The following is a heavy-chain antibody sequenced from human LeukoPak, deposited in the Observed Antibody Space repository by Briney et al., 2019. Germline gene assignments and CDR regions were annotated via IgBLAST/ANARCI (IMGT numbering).Heavy chain of an antibody. V-gene: IGHV1-69*13. J-gene: IGHJ4*02. Sequence: VASVKVSCTASGGTFSSYAISWVRQAPGQGLEWMGGIIPIFGTANYAQKFQGRVTITADESTSTAYMELSSLRSEDTAVYYCARGPASGSYFCCDYWGQGTLVTVPS. CDR2: IIPIFGTA. CDR3: ARGPASGSYFCCDY. CDR1: GGTFSSYA. D-gene: IGHD1-26*01.